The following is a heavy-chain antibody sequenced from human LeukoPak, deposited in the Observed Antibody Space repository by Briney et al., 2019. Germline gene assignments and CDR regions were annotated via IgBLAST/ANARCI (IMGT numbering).Heavy chain of an antibody. CDR2: IYYSGST. V-gene: IGHV4-31*03. CDR1: GGSISSGGYY. Sequence: SQTLSLTCTVSGGSISSGGYYWSWIRQHPGKGLEWIGYIYYSGSTYYNPSLKSRVTISVDTSKNQFSLKLSSVTAADTAVYYCARDAYGSGTTAIDYWGQGTLVTVSS. CDR3: ARDAYGSGTTAIDY. D-gene: IGHD3-10*01. J-gene: IGHJ4*02.